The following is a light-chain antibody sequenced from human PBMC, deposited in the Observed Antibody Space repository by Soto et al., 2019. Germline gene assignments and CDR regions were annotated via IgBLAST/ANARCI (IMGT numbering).Light chain of an antibody. Sequence: QSVLTQPPSVSGAPGQRVTISCTGSSSNIGAGYDVHWYQQRPGTAPKLLIYGNKNRPSGVPDRFSGSKSGTSASLAITGLQAEDEADYYCQSYDSSLSVSYVFVTGTKLTVL. CDR3: QSYDSSLSVSYV. V-gene: IGLV1-40*01. CDR2: GNK. J-gene: IGLJ1*01. CDR1: SSNIGAGYD.